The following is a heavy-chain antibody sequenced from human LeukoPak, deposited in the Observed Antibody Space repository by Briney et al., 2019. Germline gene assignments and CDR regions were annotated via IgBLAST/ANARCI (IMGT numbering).Heavy chain of an antibody. CDR1: GYTFTSYG. J-gene: IGHJ4*02. D-gene: IGHD5-18*01. CDR3: ARSRASYGFGSYYFDY. V-gene: IGHV1-3*01. Sequence: ASVKVSCKASGYTFTSYGISWVRQAPGQGLEWMGWINAGNGNTKYSQKFQGRVTITRDTSASTAYMELSSLRSEDTAVYYCARSRASYGFGSYYFDYWGQGTLVTVSS. CDR2: INAGNGNT.